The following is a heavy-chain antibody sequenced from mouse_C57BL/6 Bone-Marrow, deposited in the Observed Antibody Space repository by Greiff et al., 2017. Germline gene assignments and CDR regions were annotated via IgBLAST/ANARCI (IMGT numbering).Heavy chain of an antibody. D-gene: IGHD2-3*01. CDR1: GYTFTSYW. CDR2: IDPSDSYT. J-gene: IGHJ3*01. Sequence: QVQLQQPGAELVMPGASVKLSCKASGYTFTSYWMHWVKQRPGQGLEWIGEIDPSDSYTNYNQKFKGKSTLTVDKSSSTAYMQLSSLTSEDSAVYYCARWGDGYYGFAYWGQGTLVTVSA. CDR3: ARWGDGYYGFAY. V-gene: IGHV1-69*01.